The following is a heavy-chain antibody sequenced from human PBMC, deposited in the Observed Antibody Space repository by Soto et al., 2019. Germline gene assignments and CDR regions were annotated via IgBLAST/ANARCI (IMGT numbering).Heavy chain of an antibody. D-gene: IGHD3-22*01. J-gene: IGHJ6*02. CDR3: ARAETVGYYDSSGYWSGHDYGMDV. CDR1: GYTFTSYG. V-gene: IGHV1-18*01. Sequence: ASVKVSCKASGYTFTSYGISWVRQAPGQGLEWMGWISAYNGNTNYAQKLQGRVTMTTDTSTSTAYMEPRSLRSDDTAVYYCARAETVGYYDSSGYWSGHDYGMDVWGQGTTVTVSS. CDR2: ISAYNGNT.